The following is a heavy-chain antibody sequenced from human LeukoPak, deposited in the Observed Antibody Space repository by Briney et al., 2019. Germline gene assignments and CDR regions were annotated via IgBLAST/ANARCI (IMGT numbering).Heavy chain of an antibody. J-gene: IGHJ4*02. V-gene: IGHV3-48*04. Sequence: GGSLRLSCAASGFTFTSYSMNWVRQAPGKGLEGVSYISSSSSIIYYADSVKGRFTISRDNAKNSLYLEMNSLRVEDTAVYYCARDGHATVAVNFDYWGQGTLVTVSS. D-gene: IGHD6-19*01. CDR2: ISSSSSII. CDR1: GFTFTSYS. CDR3: ARDGHATVAVNFDY.